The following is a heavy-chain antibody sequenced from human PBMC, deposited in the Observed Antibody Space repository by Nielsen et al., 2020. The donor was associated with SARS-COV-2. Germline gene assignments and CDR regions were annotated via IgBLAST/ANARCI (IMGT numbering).Heavy chain of an antibody. CDR1: GFTFSKYG. Sequence: GESLKISCAASGFTFSKYGMHWVRQAPGKGLEWVAAILDDGSNAYSGDSVKGRFTVSRDNSKNTLYLQMTDLRTEDTAVYFCARDARGYYGFDFVFDYLGQGSVVTVSS. CDR2: ILDDGSNA. J-gene: IGHJ4*02. V-gene: IGHV3-30-3*01. D-gene: IGHD5-12*01. CDR3: ARDARGYYGFDFVFDY.